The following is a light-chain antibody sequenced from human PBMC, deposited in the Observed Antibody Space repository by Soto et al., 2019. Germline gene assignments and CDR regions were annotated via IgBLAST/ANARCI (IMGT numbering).Light chain of an antibody. CDR2: AAS. J-gene: IGKJ1*01. CDR1: QSISSY. CDR3: QQSYSTPPT. V-gene: IGKV1-39*01. Sequence: DIQMTQSPSSLSASVGDRVTITCRASQSISSYLNWYQQKPGKAPKLLIYAASSLQSGVPSRFSGSGSGTDFTLTINSLQPEDFATYYCQQSYSTPPTFGQGTKVEIK.